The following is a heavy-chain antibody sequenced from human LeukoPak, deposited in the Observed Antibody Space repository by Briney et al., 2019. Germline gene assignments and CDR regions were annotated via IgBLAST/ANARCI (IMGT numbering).Heavy chain of an antibody. CDR1: GGSISSYY. Sequence: SETLSLTCTVSGGSISSYYWSWIRQPPGKGLEWIGYIYYSGSTYYNPSLKSRITISLDTSKNQFSLKLRSVTAADTAVYYCASLNYDILTGRNYYGMDVWGQGTTVSVSS. J-gene: IGHJ6*02. V-gene: IGHV4-59*08. CDR2: IYYSGST. D-gene: IGHD3-9*01. CDR3: ASLNYDILTGRNYYGMDV.